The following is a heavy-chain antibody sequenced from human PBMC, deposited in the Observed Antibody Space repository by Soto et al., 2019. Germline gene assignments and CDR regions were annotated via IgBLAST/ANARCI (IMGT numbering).Heavy chain of an antibody. V-gene: IGHV1-69*13. Sequence: ASVKVSCKASGGTFSSYVISWVRQAPGQGLEWMGGIIPIFGTANYAQKFQGRVTITADESTSTAYMELSSMRSEDTAVYYCASRYCSGGRCYSNGMDVWGQGTKVTVSS. D-gene: IGHD2-15*01. CDR2: IIPIFGTA. CDR1: GGTFSSYV. CDR3: ASRYCSGGRCYSNGMDV. J-gene: IGHJ6*02.